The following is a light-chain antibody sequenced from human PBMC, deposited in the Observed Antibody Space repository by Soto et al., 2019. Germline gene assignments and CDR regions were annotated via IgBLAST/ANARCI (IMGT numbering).Light chain of an antibody. Sequence: EIVLTQSPATLSLSPGERATLSCRASQSVSRYLAWYQQKPGQAPRLLIYDASNRATCIPARFSGSGSGTDFTLTISSLEHEDFAVYYCQQRSNWPPGLTFGGGTKVEIK. CDR3: QQRSNWPPGLT. CDR2: DAS. J-gene: IGKJ4*01. CDR1: QSVSRY. V-gene: IGKV3-11*01.